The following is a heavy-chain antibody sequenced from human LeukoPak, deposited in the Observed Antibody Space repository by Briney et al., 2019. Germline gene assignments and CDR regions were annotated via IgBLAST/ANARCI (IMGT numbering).Heavy chain of an antibody. CDR3: ASRSYISGPY. J-gene: IGHJ4*02. CDR2: IHHRGST. D-gene: IGHD6-19*01. V-gene: IGHV4-4*02. CDR1: GASINGSDW. Sequence: TSETLSLTCAVSGASINGSDWWSWVRQPPGKGLEWIGEIHHRGSTDYNPSLKSRVTISVDKSNNQFSLKVRSVTAADTAVYYCASRSYISGPYWGQGTLVTVSS.